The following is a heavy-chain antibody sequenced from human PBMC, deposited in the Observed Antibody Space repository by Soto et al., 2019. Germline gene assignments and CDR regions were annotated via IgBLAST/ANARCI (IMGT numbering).Heavy chain of an antibody. Sequence: PSETLSLTCTVSGGSITSSYWSWIRRPPGKGLEWIAYIYDTGISGYTPSTSYNPSLKSRVTMSVDTSKSQFSLKLTSVTAADTALYYCARGNCSSPNCYSFSGYYGMDVWGQGTTVTVSS. D-gene: IGHD2-2*01. J-gene: IGHJ6*02. V-gene: IGHV4-59*12. CDR2: IYDTGISGYTPST. CDR3: ARGNCSSPNCYSFSGYYGMDV. CDR1: GGSITSSY.